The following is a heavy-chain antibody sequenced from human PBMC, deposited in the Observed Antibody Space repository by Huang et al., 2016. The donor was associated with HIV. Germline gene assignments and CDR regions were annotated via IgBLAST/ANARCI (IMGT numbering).Heavy chain of an antibody. V-gene: IGHV1-46*03. Sequence: QVQLVQYGAEVKKPGASVTVSCKGSGYSFITYYTHWVRQAPGQGLAWMAIINPGSGSTFYAPKFQGRFVMTDDTSTSTVYIELSNVRSKDTAVYYCARVPRWFYCSDDCYSVAFDCWGQGALVTVSS. CDR1: GYSFITYY. CDR2: INPGSGST. J-gene: IGHJ4*02. CDR3: ARVPRWFYCSDDCYSVAFDC. D-gene: IGHD2-21*02.